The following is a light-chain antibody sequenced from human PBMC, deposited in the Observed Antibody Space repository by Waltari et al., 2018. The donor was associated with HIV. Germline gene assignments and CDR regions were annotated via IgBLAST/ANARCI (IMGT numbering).Light chain of an antibody. CDR1: SVSIGFNF. CDR3: QSYDSNDVV. Sequence: FMLTLPHSVSASPREPVTLSCPRRSVSIGFNFVQVYQQRPGSAPTTVIYEDDRRPSGVPDRFSGSIDRSSNSAALTISGLEPEDEADYYCQSYDSNDVVFGGGTKLTVL. CDR2: EDD. J-gene: IGLJ2*01. V-gene: IGLV6-57*04.